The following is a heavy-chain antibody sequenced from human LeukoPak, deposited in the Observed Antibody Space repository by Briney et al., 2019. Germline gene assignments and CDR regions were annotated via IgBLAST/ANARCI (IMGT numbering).Heavy chain of an antibody. CDR2: IRYDGSNK. Sequence: GGSLRLSCAASGFTFSSYGMHWVRQAPGKGLEWVAFIRYDGSNKYYADSVKGRFTISRDNSKNTLYLQMNSLRAEDTAVYYCAHGTMYQLDYWGQGTLVTVSS. V-gene: IGHV3-30*02. D-gene: IGHD2-2*01. CDR3: AHGTMYQLDY. J-gene: IGHJ4*02. CDR1: GFTFSSYG.